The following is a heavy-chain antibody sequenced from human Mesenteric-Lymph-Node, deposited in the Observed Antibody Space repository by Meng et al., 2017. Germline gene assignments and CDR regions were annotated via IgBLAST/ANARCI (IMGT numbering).Heavy chain of an antibody. J-gene: IGHJ4*02. CDR2: IYYSGST. CDR1: GGSVSSGGYY. CDR3: ARVSSGWDYFDY. V-gene: IGHV4-31*03. D-gene: IGHD6-19*01. Sequence: GHLQESGPGLVKPSQPLSLTCTVSGGSVSSGGYYWTWIRQHPGKGLEWFGHIYYSGSTFYNPSLKRRVIISIDTSKNQFSLNLRSVTAADTAVYYCARVSSGWDYFDYWGQGTLVTVSS.